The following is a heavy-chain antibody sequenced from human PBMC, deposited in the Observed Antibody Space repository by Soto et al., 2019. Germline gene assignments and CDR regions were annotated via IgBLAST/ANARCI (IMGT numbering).Heavy chain of an antibody. J-gene: IGHJ3*02. CDR3: TTVHLKGGKPGGAFDI. CDR1: GFTFSNAW. D-gene: IGHD3-16*01. V-gene: IGHV3-15*01. Sequence: EVQLVESGGGLVKPGGSLRLSCAASGFTFSNAWMSWVRQAPGEGLEWVGRIKSKTDGGTTAYAAPVKGRLTFSRDDSKNTLYLQMNSLKTEDTAVYYCTTVHLKGGKPGGAFDIWGQGTMVTVSS. CDR2: IKSKTDGGTT.